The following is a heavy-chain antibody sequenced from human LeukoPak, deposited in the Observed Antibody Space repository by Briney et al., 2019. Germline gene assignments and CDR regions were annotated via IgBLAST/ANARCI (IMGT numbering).Heavy chain of an antibody. D-gene: IGHD2-8*01. CDR2: TNSGGTSK. CDR3: AKQSYARSVGK. Sequence: GGSQRLSCATSGFPFSDFSMSWVRQAPGKGLEWISTTNSGGTSKYYAESVKGRFTISRDNSKKTLYLQMSSLRVEDTAVYYCAKQSYARSVGKGGAGGLVSVSS. V-gene: IGHV3-23*01. J-gene: IGHJ4*02. CDR1: GFPFSDFS.